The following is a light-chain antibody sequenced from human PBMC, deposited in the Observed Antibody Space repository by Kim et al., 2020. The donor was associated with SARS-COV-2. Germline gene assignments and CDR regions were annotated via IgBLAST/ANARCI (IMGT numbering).Light chain of an antibody. CDR1: SSDIGGYNY. Sequence: QSALTQPPSASGSPGQSVTISCTGTSSDIGGYNYVSWYQQHPGKAPKVMIYEVNKRPSGVPDRFSGAKFGNTASLTVSGRHAGDEADSYCSSFAGSNKLFGGGTKLTVL. CDR3: SSFAGSNKL. V-gene: IGLV2-8*01. J-gene: IGLJ2*01. CDR2: EVN.